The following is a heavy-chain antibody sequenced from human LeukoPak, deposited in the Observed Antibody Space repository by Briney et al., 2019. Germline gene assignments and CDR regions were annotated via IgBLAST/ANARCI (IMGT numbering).Heavy chain of an antibody. D-gene: IGHD6-13*01. CDR2: INHSGST. CDR3: ARGVYIAAAQYGY. J-gene: IGHJ4*02. Sequence: PSETLSLTCAVYGGSFSGYYWSWIHQPPGKGLEWIGEINHSGSTNYNPSLKSRVTTSVDTSKNQFSLKLSSVTAADTAVYYCARGVYIAAAQYGYWGQGTLVTVSS. V-gene: IGHV4-34*01. CDR1: GGSFSGYY.